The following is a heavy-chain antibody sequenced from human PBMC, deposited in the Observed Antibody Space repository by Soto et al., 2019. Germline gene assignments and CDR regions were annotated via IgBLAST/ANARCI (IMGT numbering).Heavy chain of an antibody. Sequence: GALRLSGAGSGGTVSSYAMSRVRQAPGKGLEWVSAISGSGGSTYYADSVKGRFTISRDNSKNTLYLQMNSLRAEDTAVYYCAYSSTPFDYWGQGTLVTVSS. CDR1: GGTVSSYA. V-gene: IGHV3-23*01. J-gene: IGHJ4*02. CDR2: ISGSGGST. CDR3: AYSSTPFDY. D-gene: IGHD6-13*01.